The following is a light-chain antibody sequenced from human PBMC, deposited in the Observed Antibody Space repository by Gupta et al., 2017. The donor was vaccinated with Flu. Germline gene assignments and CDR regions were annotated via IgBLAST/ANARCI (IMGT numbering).Light chain of an antibody. CDR3: QQYKSNPWT. J-gene: IGKJ1*01. Sequence: PSILSASVGDKVTITCRASQSINTWLAWFQKKPGKAPTDLIYKASNLESGVPSRFSGSGSGTEFTLTISGLQPDDFATYYCQQYKSNPWTFGQGTKVEI. V-gene: IGKV1-5*03. CDR2: KAS. CDR1: QSINTW.